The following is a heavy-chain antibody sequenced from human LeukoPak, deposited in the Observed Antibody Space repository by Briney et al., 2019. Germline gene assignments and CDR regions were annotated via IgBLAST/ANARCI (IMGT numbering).Heavy chain of an antibody. CDR2: IYSSGTT. J-gene: IGHJ5*02. V-gene: IGHV4-59*08. D-gene: IGHD3-22*01. CDR1: GGSINSYY. Sequence: SETLSLTCTVPGGSINSYYWSWIRQPPGKGLEWIGYIYSSGTTSYNPSLRSRVTISRDTSKNQFSLKLTSVTAADTAVYYCAKHMGPYYHDPFDPWGQGTLLTVSS. CDR3: AKHMGPYYHDPFDP.